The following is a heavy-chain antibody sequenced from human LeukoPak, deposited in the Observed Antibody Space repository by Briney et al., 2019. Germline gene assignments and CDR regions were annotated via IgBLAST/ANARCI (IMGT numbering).Heavy chain of an antibody. V-gene: IGHV3-23*01. CDR2: ISGSGGST. Sequence: GGSLRLSCAASGFTFSSYAMSWVRQAPGKGLEWVSAISGSGGSTYSADSVKGRFTISRDNSKNTLYLQMNSLRAEDTAVYYCAKDQEQQLVFDYWGQGTLVTVSS. CDR1: GFTFSSYA. J-gene: IGHJ4*02. D-gene: IGHD6-13*01. CDR3: AKDQEQQLVFDY.